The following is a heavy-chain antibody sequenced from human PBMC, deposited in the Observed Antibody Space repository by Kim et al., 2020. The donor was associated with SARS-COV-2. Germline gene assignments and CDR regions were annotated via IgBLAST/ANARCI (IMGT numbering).Heavy chain of an antibody. CDR2: ISGSGGST. D-gene: IGHD3-3*01. Sequence: GGSLRLSCAASGFTFSSYAMSWVRQAPGKGLEWVSAISGSGGSTYYADSVKGRFTISRDNSKNTLYLQMNSLRAEDTAVYYCAKAAGVRSDFWSGYLDYWGQGTLVTVSS. CDR1: GFTFSSYA. V-gene: IGHV3-23*01. CDR3: AKAAGVRSDFWSGYLDY. J-gene: IGHJ4*02.